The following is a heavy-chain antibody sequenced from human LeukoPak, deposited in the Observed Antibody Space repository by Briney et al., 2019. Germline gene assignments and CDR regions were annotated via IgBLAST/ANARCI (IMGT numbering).Heavy chain of an antibody. D-gene: IGHD3-22*01. Sequence: ASVKVPCKASGYTFTSYDINWVRQATGQGLEWMGWMNPNSGNTGYAQKFQGRVTMTRNTSISTAYMELSSLRSEDTAVYYCAREYDSSGYYLDYWGQGTLVTVSS. CDR2: MNPNSGNT. CDR1: GYTFTSYD. V-gene: IGHV1-8*01. J-gene: IGHJ4*02. CDR3: AREYDSSGYYLDY.